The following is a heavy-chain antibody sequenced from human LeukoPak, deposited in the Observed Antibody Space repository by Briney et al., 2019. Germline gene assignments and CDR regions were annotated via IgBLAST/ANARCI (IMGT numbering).Heavy chain of an antibody. CDR3: AGPGYSSSWYEGY. J-gene: IGHJ4*02. V-gene: IGHV3-23*01. CDR1: GFTFSSYA. D-gene: IGHD6-13*01. CDR2: ISGSGGST. Sequence: GGSLRLSCAASGFTFSSYAMSWVRQAPGKGLEWVSTISGSGGSTDYADSVKGRFTISRDNSKNTLYLQMNNLRVEDTAVYYCAGPGYSSSWYEGYWGQGTLVTVSS.